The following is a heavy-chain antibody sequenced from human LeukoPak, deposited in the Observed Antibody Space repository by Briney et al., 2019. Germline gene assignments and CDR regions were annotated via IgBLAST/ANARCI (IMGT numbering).Heavy chain of an antibody. D-gene: IGHD3-3*01. Sequence: PSETLSLTCTVSGGSISSSSYYWGWIRQPPGKGLEWIGSIYYSGSTYYNPSLKSRVTTSVDTSKNQFSLKLSSVTAADTAVYYCASLDFWSGYYSYWGQGTLVTVSS. V-gene: IGHV4-39*07. CDR2: IYYSGST. CDR1: GGSISSSSYY. CDR3: ASLDFWSGYYSY. J-gene: IGHJ4*02.